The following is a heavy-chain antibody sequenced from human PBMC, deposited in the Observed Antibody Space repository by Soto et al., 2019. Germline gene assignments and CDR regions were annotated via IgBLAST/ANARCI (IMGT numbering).Heavy chain of an antibody. J-gene: IGHJ4*02. CDR2: TNTDGSST. Sequence: EVQLVESGGSLVQPGGSLRLSCAASGFTFTTYWMHWVRQAPGKGLVWVSRTNTDGSSTTYADSVEGRFTISRDNAKNTLYLQMNSLRAEDTAVYYCARGTRVIPAESDFDYWGQGTLVTVSS. D-gene: IGHD2-2*01. CDR3: ARGTRVIPAESDFDY. CDR1: GFTFTTYW. V-gene: IGHV3-74*01.